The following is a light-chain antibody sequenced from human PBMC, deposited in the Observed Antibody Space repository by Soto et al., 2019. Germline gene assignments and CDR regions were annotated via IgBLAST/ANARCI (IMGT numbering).Light chain of an antibody. CDR1: QSVSSN. Sequence: EIVVTQSPATLSLSPGERATLSCRASQSVSSNLAWYQQKPGQAPRLLIYGASTRATGIPARFSGSGSGTAFTLTISSLQSEDFAVYYCQQYNNWPSLTFGGGTKVEIK. J-gene: IGKJ4*01. V-gene: IGKV3-15*01. CDR2: GAS. CDR3: QQYNNWPSLT.